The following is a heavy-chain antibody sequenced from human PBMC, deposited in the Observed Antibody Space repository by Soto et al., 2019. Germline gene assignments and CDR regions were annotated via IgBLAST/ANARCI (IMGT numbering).Heavy chain of an antibody. CDR2: IYSGGST. CDR1: GFTVSSNY. J-gene: IGHJ1*01. CDR3: ARDRVDSGYPEYFQH. Sequence: EVQLVESGGGLIQPGGSLRLSCAASGFTVSSNYMSCVRQAPGKGLEWVSVIYSGGSTYYADSVKGRFTISRDNSKNTLYLQMNSLRAEDTAVYYGARDRVDSGYPEYFQHWGQGTLLPVSS. V-gene: IGHV3-53*01. D-gene: IGHD3-22*01.